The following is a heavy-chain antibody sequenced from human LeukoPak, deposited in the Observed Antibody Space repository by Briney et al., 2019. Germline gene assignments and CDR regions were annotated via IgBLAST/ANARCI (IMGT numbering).Heavy chain of an antibody. CDR3: ARDGAAYQARAFDI. Sequence: PSETLSLTCTVSGGSISSYYWSWIRQPPGKGLEWIGYIYYSGSTNYNPSLKRRVTISVDTSKNQFSLKLSSVTAADTAVYYCARDGAAYQARAFDIWGQGTMVTVSS. V-gene: IGHV4-59*01. CDR2: IYYSGST. J-gene: IGHJ3*02. CDR1: GGSISSYY. D-gene: IGHD4/OR15-4a*01.